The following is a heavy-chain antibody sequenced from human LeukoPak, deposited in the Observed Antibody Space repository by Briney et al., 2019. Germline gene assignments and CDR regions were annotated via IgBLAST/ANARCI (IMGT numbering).Heavy chain of an antibody. CDR1: SGSFSGYY. J-gene: IGHJ6*03. V-gene: IGHV4-34*01. D-gene: IGHD6-13*01. CDR2: INHSGST. Sequence: PSETLSLTCAVYSGSFSGYYWSWIRQPPGKGLEWIGEINHSGSTNYNPSLKSRVTISVDTSKNQFSLKLSSVTAADTAVYYCARRGPYSSSWVYYYYYMDVWGKGTTVTISS. CDR3: ARRGPYSSSWVYYYYYMDV.